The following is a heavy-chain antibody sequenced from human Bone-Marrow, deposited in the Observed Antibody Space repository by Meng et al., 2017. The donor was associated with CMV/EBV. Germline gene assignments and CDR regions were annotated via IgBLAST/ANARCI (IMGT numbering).Heavy chain of an antibody. CDR2: IWYDGSNK. J-gene: IGHJ4*02. CDR3: AKEPTIFGRVIPPYYFDS. D-gene: IGHD3/OR15-3a*01. Sequence: LSLTCAASGFTFSSYGMHWVRQAPGKGLEWVAFIWYDGSNKYFADSVKGRFTISRDNSKNTLYLQMNSLRAEDTAVYYCAKEPTIFGRVIPPYYFDSWGQGTLVTVSS. V-gene: IGHV3-30*02. CDR1: GFTFSSYG.